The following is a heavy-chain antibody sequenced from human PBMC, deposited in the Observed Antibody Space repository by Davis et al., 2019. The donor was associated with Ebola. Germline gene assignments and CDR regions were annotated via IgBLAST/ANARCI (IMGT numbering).Heavy chain of an antibody. CDR3: ARGADTAMVSMDV. D-gene: IGHD5-18*01. CDR1: GGSISSGGYS. CDR2: IFLSGST. Sequence: SETLSLTCAVSGGSISSGGYSWNWTRQPPGKGLAWIGYIFLSGSTYYNPSLESRVTISLDMSKNQFSLNLTSVTAADTSVYYCARGADTAMVSMDVWGQGTTVTVSS. J-gene: IGHJ6*02. V-gene: IGHV4-30-2*01.